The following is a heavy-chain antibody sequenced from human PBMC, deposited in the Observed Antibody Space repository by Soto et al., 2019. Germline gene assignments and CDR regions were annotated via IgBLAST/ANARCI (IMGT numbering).Heavy chain of an antibody. D-gene: IGHD3-22*01. CDR3: ARSLSGDYYDSSGPSDY. J-gene: IGHJ4*02. Sequence: GGSLRLSCAASGFTFSDYYMSWIRQAPGKGLEWVSYISGSGSTIYYADSVKGRFTISRDNAKNSLYLQMNSLRAEDTAVYYCARSLSGDYYDSSGPSDYWGQGTLVTVSS. V-gene: IGHV3-11*01. CDR2: ISGSGSTI. CDR1: GFTFSDYY.